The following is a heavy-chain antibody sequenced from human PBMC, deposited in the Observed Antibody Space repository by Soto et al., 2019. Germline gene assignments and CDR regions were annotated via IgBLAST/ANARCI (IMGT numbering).Heavy chain of an antibody. V-gene: IGHV1-18*01. Sequence: QVQLVQSGAEVKKPGASVKVSCKASGYTFTSYGISWVRQAPGQGLEWMGWISAYNGNTNYAQKLQDRVTMTTDTSTSTAYMELRSLRSDDTAVYYCARGEYCSGGSCYALISGMDVWGQGTTVTVSS. J-gene: IGHJ6*02. CDR3: ARGEYCSGGSCYALISGMDV. CDR1: GYTFTSYG. D-gene: IGHD2-15*01. CDR2: ISAYNGNT.